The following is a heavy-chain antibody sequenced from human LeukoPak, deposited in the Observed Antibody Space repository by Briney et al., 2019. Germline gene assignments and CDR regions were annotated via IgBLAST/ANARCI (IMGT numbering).Heavy chain of an antibody. J-gene: IGHJ4*02. CDR2: INTNTGNP. D-gene: IGHD4-17*01. V-gene: IGHV7-4-1*02. CDR1: GYTFTSYA. CDR3: ARSNNDGDYLGVGFDY. Sequence: ASVKVSCKASGYTFTSYAMNWVRQAPGQGLEWMGWINTNTGNPTYAQGFTGRFVFSLDTSVSTAYLQISSLQAEDTAVYYCARSNNDGDYLGVGFDYWGQGTLVTVSS.